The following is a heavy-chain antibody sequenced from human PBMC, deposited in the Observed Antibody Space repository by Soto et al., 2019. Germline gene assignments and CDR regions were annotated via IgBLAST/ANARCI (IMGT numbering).Heavy chain of an antibody. J-gene: IGHJ4*02. CDR1: GFTFSSYG. D-gene: IGHD2-2*01. Sequence: QVQLVESGGGVVQPGRSLRLSCAASGFTFSSYGMHWVRQAPGKGLEWVAVISYDGSNKYYADSVKGRFTISRDNSKNTLYLQMNSLRAEDTAVYYCASRWEDIVLVPTRSPDYWGQGTLVTVSS. V-gene: IGHV3-30*03. CDR2: ISYDGSNK. CDR3: ASRWEDIVLVPTRSPDY.